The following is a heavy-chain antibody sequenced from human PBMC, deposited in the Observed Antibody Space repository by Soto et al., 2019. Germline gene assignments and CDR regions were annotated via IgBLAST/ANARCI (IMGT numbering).Heavy chain of an antibody. CDR1: GFTFSSYS. J-gene: IGHJ6*01. D-gene: IGHD3-22*01. V-gene: IGHV3-48*02. CDR3: ARDLRRYDSQAYYYYGMDG. Sequence: GGSLRLSCAASGFTFSSYSMNWVRQAPGKGLEWVSYISSSSSTIYYADSVKGRFTISRDNAKNSLYLQMNSLRDEDTAVYYCARDLRRYDSQAYYYYGMDGWGQGTTVTVAS. CDR2: ISSSSSTI.